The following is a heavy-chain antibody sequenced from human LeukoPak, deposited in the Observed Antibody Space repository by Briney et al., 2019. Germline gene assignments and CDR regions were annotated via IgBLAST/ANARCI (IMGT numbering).Heavy chain of an antibody. CDR3: ARGSGHPDY. CDR2: INHSGST. Sequence: SETLSLTCAVYGGSFSGYYWSWIRQPPGKGLEWIGEINHSGSTNYNPSLKSRVTISVDASKNQFSLKLSSVTTADTAVYYCARGSGHPDYWGQGTLVTVSS. V-gene: IGHV4-34*01. D-gene: IGHD6-25*01. CDR1: GGSFSGYY. J-gene: IGHJ4*02.